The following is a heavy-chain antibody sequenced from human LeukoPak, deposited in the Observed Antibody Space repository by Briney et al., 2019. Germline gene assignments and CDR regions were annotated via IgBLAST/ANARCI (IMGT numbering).Heavy chain of an antibody. D-gene: IGHD4-17*01. CDR1: GFTFSSYA. Sequence: GGSLRLSCAASGFTFSSYAMHWVRQAPGKGLEYVSAISSNGGSTYYANSVKGRFTFSRDNSKNTLYLQMGSLRAEDMAVYYCARDRDHGDYYYYYYMDVWGKGTTVTVSS. J-gene: IGHJ6*03. V-gene: IGHV3-64*01. CDR2: ISSNGGST. CDR3: ARDRDHGDYYYYYYMDV.